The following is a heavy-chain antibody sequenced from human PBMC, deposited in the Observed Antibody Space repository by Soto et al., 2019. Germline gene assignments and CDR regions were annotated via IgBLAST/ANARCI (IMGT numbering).Heavy chain of an antibody. CDR3: ARLGDSSGYYYAFDI. CDR1: GGSISSSSYY. D-gene: IGHD3-22*01. V-gene: IGHV4-39*01. CDR2: IYYSGST. Sequence: QLQLQESGPGLVKPSETLSLTCTVSGGSISSSSYYWGWIRQPPGKGLEWIGSIYYSGSTYYNPSLKSRVTISVDTSNNQFSLKLSSVTAADTAVYYCARLGDSSGYYYAFDIWGQGTMVTVSS. J-gene: IGHJ3*02.